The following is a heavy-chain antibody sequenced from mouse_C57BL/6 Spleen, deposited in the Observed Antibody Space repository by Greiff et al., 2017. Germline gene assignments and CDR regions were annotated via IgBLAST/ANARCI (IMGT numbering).Heavy chain of an antibody. Sequence: VHVKQSGPELVKPGASVKMSCKASGYTFTDYNMHWVKQSHGKSLEWIGYINPNNGGTSYNQKFKGKATLTVNKSSSTAYMELRSLTSEDSAVYYCARWGSSGYNYAMDYWGQGTSVTVSS. D-gene: IGHD3-2*02. J-gene: IGHJ4*01. CDR1: GYTFTDYN. CDR2: INPNNGGT. CDR3: ARWGSSGYNYAMDY. V-gene: IGHV1-22*01.